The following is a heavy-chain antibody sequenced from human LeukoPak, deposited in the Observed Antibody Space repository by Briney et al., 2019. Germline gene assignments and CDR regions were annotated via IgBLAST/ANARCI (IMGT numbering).Heavy chain of an antibody. Sequence: ASVKVSCKASGGTFSGYAISWVRQAPGQGLEWMGRIIPIFGTANYAQKLQGRVTITTDESTSTAYMELSSLRSEDTAVYYCAREAVALGATGYYYFDYWGQGTLVTVSS. D-gene: IGHD1-26*01. CDR3: AREAVALGATGYYYFDY. V-gene: IGHV1-69*05. CDR2: IIPIFGTA. CDR1: GGTFSGYA. J-gene: IGHJ4*02.